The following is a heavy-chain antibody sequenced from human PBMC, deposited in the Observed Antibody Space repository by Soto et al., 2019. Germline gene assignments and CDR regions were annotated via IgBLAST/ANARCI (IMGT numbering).Heavy chain of an antibody. CDR2: INAGNGNT. V-gene: IGHV1-3*01. CDR1: VYTFTSYA. CDR3: ARAPPARSTLDP. Sequence: ASVKVSCKASVYTFTSYAMHWVRQAPGQRLEWMGWINAGNGNTKYSQKFQGRVTITRDTSASTAYMELSSLRSEDTAVYYCARAPPARSTLDPWGQGTLVTVSS. D-gene: IGHD2-2*01. J-gene: IGHJ5*02.